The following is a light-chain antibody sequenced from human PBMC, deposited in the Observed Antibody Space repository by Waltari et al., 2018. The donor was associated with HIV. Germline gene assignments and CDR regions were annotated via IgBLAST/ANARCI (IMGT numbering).Light chain of an antibody. V-gene: IGLV1-44*01. Sequence: QSVLTPPPSASGTPGQRVPISCSGRRSNIGSNSVSWYQQLPGTAPRLLIFKNNQRPSGVPDRFSGSKSGTSASLAISGLQSEDEADYYCAAWDDNLNGLFGGGTKLTVL. J-gene: IGLJ3*02. CDR3: AAWDDNLNGL. CDR2: KNN. CDR1: RSNIGSNS.